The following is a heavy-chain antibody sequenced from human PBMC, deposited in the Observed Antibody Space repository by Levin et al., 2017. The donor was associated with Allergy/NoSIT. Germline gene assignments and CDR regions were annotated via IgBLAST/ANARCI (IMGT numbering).Heavy chain of an antibody. D-gene: IGHD1-26*01. CDR1: GFTFSSYA. CDR3: AKKGVGAVLDAFDI. J-gene: IGHJ3*02. Sequence: ETLSLTCAASGFTFSSYAMSWVRQAPGKGLEWVSAISGSGGSTYYADSVKGRFTISRDNSKNTLYLQMNSLRAEDTAVYYCAKKGVGAVLDAFDIWGQGTMVTVSS. CDR2: ISGSGGST. V-gene: IGHV3-23*01.